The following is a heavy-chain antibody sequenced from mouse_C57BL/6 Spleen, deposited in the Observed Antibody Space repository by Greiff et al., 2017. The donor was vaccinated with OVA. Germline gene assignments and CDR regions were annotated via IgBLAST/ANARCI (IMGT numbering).Heavy chain of an antibody. Sequence: EAGGGLVQPKGSLKLSCAASGFTFNTYAMHWVRQAPGKGLEWVARIRSKSSNYATYYADSVEDRFTIYRKNTQSMLYLKMNNLRTEDTAMYYCVADYYGSKGNAMDYWGQGTTVTVSS. V-gene: IGHV10-3*01. CDR1: GFTFNTYA. CDR2: IRSKSSNYAT. D-gene: IGHD1-1*01. CDR3: VADYYGSKGNAMDY. J-gene: IGHJ4*01.